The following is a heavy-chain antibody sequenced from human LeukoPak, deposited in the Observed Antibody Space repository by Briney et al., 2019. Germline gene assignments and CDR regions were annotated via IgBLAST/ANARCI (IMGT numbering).Heavy chain of an antibody. CDR1: GLTLNTFW. CDR2: INQGGSEK. Sequence: QPGGSLRLSCTATGLTLNTFWMTWVRQAPGKGLEWVANINQGGSEKNYVASVKGRFTISRDNAKKSLYLQMDSLRAEDTAVYYCGRGPGYRSDSWGQGTLVTVFS. CDR3: GRGPGYRSDS. V-gene: IGHV3-7*05. D-gene: IGHD2-2*03. J-gene: IGHJ4*02.